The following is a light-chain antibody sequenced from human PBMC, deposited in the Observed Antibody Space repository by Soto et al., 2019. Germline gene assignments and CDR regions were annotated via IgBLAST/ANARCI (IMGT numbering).Light chain of an antibody. CDR1: QDITNY. Sequence: DLQMTQSPSSLSASVGDRVTITCQASQDITNYLNWYQQKAGKAPKLLIYDASNLEPGVPSRVSGSGSGTDFTFTISTLQAEDIATYYCQQHDNLPLTFGGGTKVEIK. J-gene: IGKJ4*01. CDR3: QQHDNLPLT. CDR2: DAS. V-gene: IGKV1-33*01.